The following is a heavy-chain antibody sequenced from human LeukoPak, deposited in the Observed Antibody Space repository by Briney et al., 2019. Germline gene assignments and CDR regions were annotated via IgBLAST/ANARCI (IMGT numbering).Heavy chain of an antibody. CDR1: GGSFSGYY. J-gene: IGHJ6*03. V-gene: IGHV4-34*01. Sequence: SETLSLTCAIYGGSFSGYYWSWIRQPPGKGLEWIGEINHSGSTNYNPSLKSRVTISVDTSKNQFSLKLSSVTAADTAVYYCARGKYSSPAYYYYYYMDVWGKGTTVTVSS. D-gene: IGHD6-6*01. CDR3: ARGKYSSPAYYYYYYMDV. CDR2: INHSGST.